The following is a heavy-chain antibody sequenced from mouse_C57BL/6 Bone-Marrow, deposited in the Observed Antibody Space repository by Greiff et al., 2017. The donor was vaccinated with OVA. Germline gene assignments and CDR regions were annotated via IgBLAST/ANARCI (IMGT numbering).Heavy chain of an antibody. D-gene: IGHD4-1*01. CDR2: IHPNSGST. V-gene: IGHV1-64*01. Sequence: QVQLQQPGAALVKPGASVKLSCKASGYTFTSYWLPWVKLRPGPGLEWIGMIHPNSGSTNYNEKFKSKATLTVDKSSSTAYMQLSSLTSEDSAVYYCARSGLGWCAYWGQGTLVTVSA. CDR3: ARSGLGWCAY. CDR1: GYTFTSYW. J-gene: IGHJ3*01.